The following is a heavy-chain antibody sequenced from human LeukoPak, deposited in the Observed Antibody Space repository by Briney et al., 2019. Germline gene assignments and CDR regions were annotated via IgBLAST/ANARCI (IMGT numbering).Heavy chain of an antibody. CDR2: INNDGST. J-gene: IGHJ3*02. V-gene: IGHV3-74*01. CDR1: GVSFIRTW. D-gene: IGHD2-15*01. CDR3: AREADCSDGSCYRGAFDI. Sequence: GGSLRLSCAASGVSFIRTWMHWVRQAPEKGLVWVSYINNDGSTTYADSVKGRFTISRDNTKDMVYLQMNSLRAEDTAVYYCAREADCSDGSCYRGAFDIWGQGTMVTVSS.